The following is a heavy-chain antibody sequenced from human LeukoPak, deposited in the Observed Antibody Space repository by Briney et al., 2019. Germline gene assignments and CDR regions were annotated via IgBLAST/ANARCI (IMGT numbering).Heavy chain of an antibody. CDR2: IIPIFGTA. CDR3: ARDPPVGVVPVAQDY. CDR1: GGTFSSYA. V-gene: IGHV1-69*13. J-gene: IGHJ4*02. Sequence: SVKVSCKASGGTFSSYAISWVRQAPGQGLEWMGGIIPIFGTANYAQKFQGRVTITADESTSTAYMELSSLRSEDTAVYYCARDPPVGVVPVAQDYWGQGTLVTVSS. D-gene: IGHD2-2*01.